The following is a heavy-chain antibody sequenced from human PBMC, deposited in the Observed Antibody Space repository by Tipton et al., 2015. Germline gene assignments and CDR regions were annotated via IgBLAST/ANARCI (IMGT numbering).Heavy chain of an antibody. J-gene: IGHJ6*02. V-gene: IGHV3-23*01. Sequence: SLRLSCAASGFTFSSYAMSWVRQAPGKGLEWVSAISGSGGSTYYADSVKGRFTISRDYSKNTLYLQMNSLRAEDTAEYFCARDRGYCITGTCPEGMDVWGQGTTVIVSS. CDR3: ARDRGYCITGTCPEGMDV. CDR1: GFTFSSYA. D-gene: IGHD2-8*01. CDR2: ISGSGGST.